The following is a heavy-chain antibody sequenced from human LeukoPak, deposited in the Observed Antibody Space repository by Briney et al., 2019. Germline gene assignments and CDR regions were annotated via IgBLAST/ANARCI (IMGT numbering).Heavy chain of an antibody. J-gene: IGHJ4*02. Sequence: GASVKVSCKASGYTFTSYYMHWVRQAPGQGLEWMGIINPSGGSTSYAQKFQGRVTMTRDTSITTAFMELRGLTFDDTAVFYCVREAGPPDWGQGTLVTVSS. CDR2: INPSGGST. CDR3: VREAGPPD. CDR1: GYTFTSYY. V-gene: IGHV1-46*01.